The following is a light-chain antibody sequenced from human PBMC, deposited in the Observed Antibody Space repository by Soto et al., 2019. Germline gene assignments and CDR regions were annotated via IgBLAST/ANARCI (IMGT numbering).Light chain of an antibody. J-gene: IGKJ1*01. CDR1: PTISSW. V-gene: IGKV1-5*03. CDR2: KAS. CDR3: QHYNSYSDA. Sequence: DIQMTQSPSTLSGSVGDRVTITCRASPTISSWLAWYQQKPGKAPKLLIYKASTLKSGVPSRFSESGSGTEFTLTISSLQPDNFATYYCQHYNSYSDAFGQGTKVERK.